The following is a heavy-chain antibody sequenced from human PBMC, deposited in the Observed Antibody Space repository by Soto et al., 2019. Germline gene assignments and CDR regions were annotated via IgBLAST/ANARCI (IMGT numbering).Heavy chain of an antibody. V-gene: IGHV3-21*01. Sequence: EVQLVESGGGLAKPGGSLRLSCAASGFTFSSYSMNWVRQAPGKGLEWVSSISSSSSYIYYADSVKGRFTISRDNAKNSLYLQMNSLRAEDTAVYYCARGRGIVVVVAASGGFGFDPWGQGTLVTVSS. CDR2: ISSSSSYI. CDR1: GFTFSSYS. D-gene: IGHD2-15*01. CDR3: ARGRGIVVVVAASGGFGFDP. J-gene: IGHJ5*02.